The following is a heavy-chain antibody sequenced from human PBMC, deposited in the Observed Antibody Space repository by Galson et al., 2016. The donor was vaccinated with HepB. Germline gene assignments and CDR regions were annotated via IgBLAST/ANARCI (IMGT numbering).Heavy chain of an antibody. V-gene: IGHV3-15*01. Sequence: SLRLSFAASGFTFSNVWMNWVRQAPGKGLEWVGRIRSKTAGGTTDYAAPVKGRFTVTRDDSKNTLFLQMSSLETDDTAVYYCATEVFGMPFNSDYWGQGTVVTVSS. CDR3: ATEVFGMPFNSDY. CDR2: IRSKTAGGTT. J-gene: IGHJ4*02. D-gene: IGHD2-2*01. CDR1: GFTFSNVW.